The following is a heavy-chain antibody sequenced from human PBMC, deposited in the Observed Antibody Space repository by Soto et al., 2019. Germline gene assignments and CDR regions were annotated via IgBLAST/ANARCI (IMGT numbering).Heavy chain of an antibody. Sequence: ASGKVSFKASGYTLSNYAMHLVRQAPGQRLEWMGWINAGNGDIKYSQKFQGRVSITRDTSANTAYMDLSSLRFEDTAVYYCVRDGDGLAAALMVSWGQGTLVPVSS. CDR1: GYTLSNYA. CDR2: INAGNGDI. D-gene: IGHD6-13*01. CDR3: VRDGDGLAAALMVS. J-gene: IGHJ5*02. V-gene: IGHV1-3*01.